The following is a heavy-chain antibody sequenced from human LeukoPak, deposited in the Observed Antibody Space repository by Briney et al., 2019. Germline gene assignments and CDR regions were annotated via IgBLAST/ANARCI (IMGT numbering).Heavy chain of an antibody. CDR3: ARAPDYYYDSSGYALGLGYYYYMDV. V-gene: IGHV1-69*06. Sequence: GASVKVSCKASGGTFSSYAISWVRQAPGQGLEWMGGIIPIFGTANYAQKFQGRVTITADKSTSTAYMELSSLRSEDTAVYYCARAPDYYYDSSGYALGLGYYYYMDVWGKGTTVTVSS. CDR2: IIPIFGTA. D-gene: IGHD3-22*01. CDR1: GGTFSSYA. J-gene: IGHJ6*03.